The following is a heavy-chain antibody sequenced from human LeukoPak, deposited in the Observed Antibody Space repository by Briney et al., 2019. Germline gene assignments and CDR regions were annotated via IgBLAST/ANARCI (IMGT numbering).Heavy chain of an antibody. D-gene: IGHD3-10*02. CDR3: AELGITMIGGV. V-gene: IGHV3-30*04. J-gene: IGHJ6*04. CDR1: GFTFSSYA. CDR2: ISDDGNNK. Sequence: GGSLRLSCAASGFTFSSYAMHWVRQAPGKGLEWVTLISDDGNNKYYADSAKGRFTISRDNAKNSLYLQMNSLRAEDTAVYYCAELGITMIGGVWGKGTTVTISS.